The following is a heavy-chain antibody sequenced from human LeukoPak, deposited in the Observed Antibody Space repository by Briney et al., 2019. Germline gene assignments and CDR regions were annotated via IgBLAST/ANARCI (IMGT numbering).Heavy chain of an antibody. CDR1: GYTFTGYY. Sequence: GASVKVSCKASGYTFTGYYMHWVRQAPGQGLEWMGWINPNSGGTKSAQKFQGRVTMTRDTSISTAYMELSRLRFDDTAVYYCARDRGDGYNAYFFDYWGQGTLVTVSS. CDR3: ARDRGDGYNAYFFDY. CDR2: INPNSGGT. D-gene: IGHD5-24*01. J-gene: IGHJ4*02. V-gene: IGHV1-2*02.